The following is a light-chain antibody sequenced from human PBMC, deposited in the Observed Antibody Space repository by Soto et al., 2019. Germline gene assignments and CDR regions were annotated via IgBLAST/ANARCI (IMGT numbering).Light chain of an antibody. V-gene: IGKV3-20*01. CDR3: QQYGDSPLT. CDR2: GAS. J-gene: IGKJ3*01. Sequence: EVVLTQSPGTLSLSPGERATLSCRASQNVYINSLAWYQQRPGQTPRLLIYGASTRAAAIPDRFSGSGSGADFSLSIDGLEPADFAIYYCQQYGDSPLTFGPGTRVD. CDR1: QNVYINS.